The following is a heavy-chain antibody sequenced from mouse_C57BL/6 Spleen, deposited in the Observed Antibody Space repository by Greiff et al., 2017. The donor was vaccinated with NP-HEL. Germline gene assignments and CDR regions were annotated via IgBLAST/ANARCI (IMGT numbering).Heavy chain of an antibody. CDR3: ARSTAQAKSWFAY. Sequence: QVQLQQPGAELVRPGSSVKLSCKASGYTFTSYWMHWVKQRPIQGLEWIGNIDPSDSETHYNQKFKDKATLTVDKSSSTAYMQLSSLTSEDSAVYCCARSTAQAKSWFAYWGQGTLVTVSA. V-gene: IGHV1-52*01. CDR2: IDPSDSET. D-gene: IGHD3-2*02. J-gene: IGHJ3*01. CDR1: GYTFTSYW.